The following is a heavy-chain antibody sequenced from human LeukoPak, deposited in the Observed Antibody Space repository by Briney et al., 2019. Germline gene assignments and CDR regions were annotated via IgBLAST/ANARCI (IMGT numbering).Heavy chain of an antibody. V-gene: IGHV3-21*01. J-gene: IGHJ2*01. CDR2: ISTSSVYK. CDR1: GLIFSVYS. CDR3: ARHDSSGYSPFWYFDR. Sequence: GGSLRLSCEASGLIFSVYSMSWVRQAPGKGLEWVSTISTSSVYKYYADSVKGRFTISRDNAKNSLFLQMNSLRAEDTAMYYCARHDSSGYSPFWYFDRWGRGTLVTVSS. D-gene: IGHD3-22*01.